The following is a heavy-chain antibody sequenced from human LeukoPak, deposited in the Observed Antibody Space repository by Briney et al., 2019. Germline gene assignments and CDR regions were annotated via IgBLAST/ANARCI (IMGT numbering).Heavy chain of an antibody. V-gene: IGHV1-2*02. CDR3: ASTTIAVAPPGDY. D-gene: IGHD6-19*01. J-gene: IGHJ4*02. CDR1: GYTFAGYY. Sequence: ASVKVSCKASGYTFAGYYMHWVRQAPGQGLEWVGWINPNSGGTNYAQKFQGRVTMTRDTSISTAYMELSRLRSDETAVYYCASTTIAVAPPGDYWGQGTLVTVSS. CDR2: INPNSGGT.